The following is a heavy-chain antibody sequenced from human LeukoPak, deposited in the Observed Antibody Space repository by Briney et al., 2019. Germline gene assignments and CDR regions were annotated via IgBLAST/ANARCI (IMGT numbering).Heavy chain of an antibody. Sequence: PSETLSLTSTLPVGSTSNYYLSCIRQPPGKRLWWIGYIYYIGSTNYNPSLTSRATISVDTSKNQFSLKLSSVTAADAAVYYCARGFYSSGWYKPCDPWGQGTLVTVSS. CDR1: VGSTSNYY. J-gene: IGHJ5*02. D-gene: IGHD6-19*01. CDR3: ARGFYSSGWYKPCDP. V-gene: IGHV4-59*01. CDR2: IYYIGST.